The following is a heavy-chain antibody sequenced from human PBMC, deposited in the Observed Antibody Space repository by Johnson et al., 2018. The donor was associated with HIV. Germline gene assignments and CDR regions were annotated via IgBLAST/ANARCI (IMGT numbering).Heavy chain of an antibody. CDR1: GFTFRDYY. D-gene: IGHD5-12*01. V-gene: IGHV3-11*04. CDR3: ARVGVSGYDLAAFDI. J-gene: IGHJ3*02. CDR2: ISTSGTTI. Sequence: QMLLVESGGGLVKPGGSLRLSCAASGFTFRDYYMSWIRQAPGKGLEWVSYISTSGTTIYYADSVKGRFSISRDNTKNSLYLQINSLRAEDTAVYYCARVGVSGYDLAAFDIWGQGTMVTVSS.